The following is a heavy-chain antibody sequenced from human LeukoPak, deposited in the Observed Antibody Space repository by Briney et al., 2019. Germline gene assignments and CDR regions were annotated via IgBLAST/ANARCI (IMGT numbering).Heavy chain of an antibody. D-gene: IGHD3-10*01. J-gene: IGHJ4*02. Sequence: GGSLRLSCAASGFTFSNAWMSWVRQAPGKGLEWVGGIKSKTGGRTTDYAAPVKGKFTISRDDSKNTLYLQMNSLKTEDTAVYYCTTSGGGYWGQGTLVTVSS. CDR3: TTSGGGY. CDR1: GFTFSNAW. CDR2: IKSKTGGRTT. V-gene: IGHV3-15*01.